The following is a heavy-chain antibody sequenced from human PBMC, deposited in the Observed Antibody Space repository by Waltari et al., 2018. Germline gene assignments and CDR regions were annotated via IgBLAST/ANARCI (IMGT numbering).Heavy chain of an antibody. V-gene: IGHV4-38-2*01. J-gene: IGHJ5*02. CDR1: GYFISSGYY. CDR2: IYHSGST. CDR3: ARALWFGELSNWFDP. Sequence: QVQLQESGPGLVKPSETLSLTCAVSGYFISSGYYWGWIRQPPGKGLEWIGSIYHSGSTYYNPSLKSRVTISVDTSKNQFSLKLSSVTAADTAVYYCARALWFGELSNWFDPWGQGTLVTVSS. D-gene: IGHD3-10*01.